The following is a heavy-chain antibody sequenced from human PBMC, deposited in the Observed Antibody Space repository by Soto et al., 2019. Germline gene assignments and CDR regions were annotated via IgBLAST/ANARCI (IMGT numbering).Heavy chain of an antibody. D-gene: IGHD6-25*01. CDR2: IYYSGST. CDR3: ARRSSGDGHRRPGYSFGY. V-gene: IGHV4-39*01. J-gene: IGHJ4*02. Sequence: QLQLQESGPGLVKPSETLSLTSTVSGGSISSSSYYWGWIRQPPGKGLEWIWRIYYSGSTYYNPSLQSRFTMSVNTSKKHFALKVSSVTAADKAVYYCARRSSGDGHRRPGYSFGYWGQGSLFTVSS. CDR1: GGSISSSSYY.